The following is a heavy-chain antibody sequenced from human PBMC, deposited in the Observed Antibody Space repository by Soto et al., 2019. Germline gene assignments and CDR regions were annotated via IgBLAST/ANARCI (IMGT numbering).Heavy chain of an antibody. CDR2: ISAYNGNT. D-gene: IGHD6-13*01. J-gene: IGHJ4*02. CDR3: ASDHHSSWGDLFDY. Sequence: QVQLVQSGAEVKKPGASVKVSCKASGYTFTSYGISWVRQAPGQGLEWMGWISAYNGNTNNAQKLQGRVTMTTDTSTRTAYMELRTLRSDDTAVYYCASDHHSSWGDLFDYWGQGTLVTVSS. V-gene: IGHV1-18*01. CDR1: GYTFTSYG.